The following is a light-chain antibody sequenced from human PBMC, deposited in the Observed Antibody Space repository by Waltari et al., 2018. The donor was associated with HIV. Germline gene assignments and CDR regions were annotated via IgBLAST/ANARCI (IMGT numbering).Light chain of an antibody. CDR2: DDS. J-gene: IGLJ2*01. Sequence: SYVLTQPPSVSVAPGHTARITCGGNNIGSKGVHGYQQKPSQAPVLVVYDDSDRPSGIPERFSGSSSWNTATLTISRVEAGDEADFYCQVWDSSTDLRVFGGGTKLTVL. V-gene: IGLV3-21*02. CDR1: NIGSKG. CDR3: QVWDSSTDLRV.